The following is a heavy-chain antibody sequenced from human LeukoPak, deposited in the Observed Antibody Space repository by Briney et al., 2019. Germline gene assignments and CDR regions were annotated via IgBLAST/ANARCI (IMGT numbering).Heavy chain of an antibody. CDR3: ARETPAGYIDY. CDR2: ISAYNGNT. Sequence: WASVTVSFTASGYTFTSYGFGWVRQAPGQGLEWMGWISAYNGNTNYAQKLQGRVTMTTDTSTSTAYMELRSLRSDDTAVYYCARETPAGYIDYWGQGTLVTVSS. CDR1: GYTFTSYG. J-gene: IGHJ4*02. V-gene: IGHV1-18*01. D-gene: IGHD6-25*01.